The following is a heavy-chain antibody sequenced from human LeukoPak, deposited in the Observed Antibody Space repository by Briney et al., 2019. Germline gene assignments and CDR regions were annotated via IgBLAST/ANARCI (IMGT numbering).Heavy chain of an antibody. V-gene: IGHV4-4*07. CDR3: ARDGDSGYEADYYYTDV. D-gene: IGHD5-12*01. CDR2: IYTSGST. J-gene: IGHJ6*03. Sequence: PSETLSLTCTVSGGSISSYYWSWIRQPAGKGLEWIGRIYTSGSTNYNPSLKSRVTMSVDTSKNQFSLKLSSVTAADTAVYYCARDGDSGYEADYYYTDVWGKGTTVTVSS. CDR1: GGSISSYY.